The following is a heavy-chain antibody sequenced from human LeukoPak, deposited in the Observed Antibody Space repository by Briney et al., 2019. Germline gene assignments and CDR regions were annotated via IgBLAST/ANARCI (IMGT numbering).Heavy chain of an antibody. V-gene: IGHV3-21*01. D-gene: IGHD1-26*01. CDR2: ISSSSYI. CDR1: GFTFSSYS. J-gene: IGHJ4*02. CDR3: ARDPRSPGSILGAKDY. Sequence: GGSLRLSCAASGFTFSSYSMNWVRQAPGKGLEWVSSISSSSYIYYADSVKGRFTISRDNAKNSLYLQMNSLRAEDTAVYYCARDPRSPGSILGAKDYWGQGTLVTVSS.